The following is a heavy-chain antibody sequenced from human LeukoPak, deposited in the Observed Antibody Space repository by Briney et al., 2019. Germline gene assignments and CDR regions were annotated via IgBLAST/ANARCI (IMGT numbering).Heavy chain of an antibody. CDR2: ISGSGGST. D-gene: IGHD2-15*01. J-gene: IGHJ5*02. Sequence: PAGSLRLSCAASGFSFSNCSMNWVRQAPGKGLEWVSAISGSGGSTYYADSVKGRFTISRDNSKNTLYLQMNSLRAEDTAVYYCAKRQDCSGGSCPNWFDPWGQGTLVTVSS. CDR1: GFSFSNCS. CDR3: AKRQDCSGGSCPNWFDP. V-gene: IGHV3-23*01.